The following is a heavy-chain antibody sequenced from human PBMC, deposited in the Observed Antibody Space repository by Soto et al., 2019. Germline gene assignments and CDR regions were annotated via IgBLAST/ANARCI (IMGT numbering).Heavy chain of an antibody. CDR2: IVVGSGNT. Sequence: SVKVYCTASGYTFTNNDVSWVRQARGQRLEWMGWIVVGSGNTKYAQKLGERVTITRDMSTSTAHMEVSSLASEDTAVYYCAAELYSGGSCCSFDIWGQGTMVTVSS. CDR1: GYTFTNND. J-gene: IGHJ3*02. D-gene: IGHD2-15*01. V-gene: IGHV1-58*01. CDR3: AAELYSGGSCCSFDI.